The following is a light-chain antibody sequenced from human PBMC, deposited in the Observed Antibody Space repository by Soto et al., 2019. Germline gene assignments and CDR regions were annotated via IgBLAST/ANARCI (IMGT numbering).Light chain of an antibody. CDR1: QSISSY. Sequence: AIQMTQSPSSLSASVGDRFTITCRASQSISSYLNWYQQKPGKAPKLLIYAASSLQSGVPSRFSGSGSGTDSTLTISSLQPEDFATYYCQQFNNYPQITFGQGTQREIK. CDR3: QQFNNYPQIT. CDR2: AAS. J-gene: IGKJ5*01. V-gene: IGKV1D-13*01.